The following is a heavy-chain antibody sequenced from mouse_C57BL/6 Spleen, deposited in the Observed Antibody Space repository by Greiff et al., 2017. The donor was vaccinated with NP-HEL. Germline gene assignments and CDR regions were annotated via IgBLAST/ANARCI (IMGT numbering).Heavy chain of an antibody. CDR1: GYTFTSYW. Sequence: QVQLQQPGAELVKPGASVKMSCKASGYTFTSYWLTWVKQRPGQGLEWIGDIYPGSGSTNYNEKFKSKATLTVDTSSSTAYMQLSSLTSEDSAVYYCARSNDYDGMDYWGQGTSVTVSS. V-gene: IGHV1-55*01. CDR3: ARSNDYDGMDY. D-gene: IGHD2-4*01. CDR2: IYPGSGST. J-gene: IGHJ4*01.